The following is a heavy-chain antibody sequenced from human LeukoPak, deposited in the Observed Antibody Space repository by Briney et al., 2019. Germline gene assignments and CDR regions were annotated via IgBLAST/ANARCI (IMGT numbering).Heavy chain of an antibody. D-gene: IGHD3-16*01. CDR2: ISGRDGST. Sequence: GGSLRLSCAASGFTFNNYALSWVRQTPAKGLEWVSAISGRDGSTYYADSVNGRFTISRDNSKDTLYLQMNSLRAEDTAIYYCARASWVSSTDAVRWGQGTLVTVSS. CDR3: ARASWVSSTDAVR. CDR1: GFTFNNYA. V-gene: IGHV3-23*01. J-gene: IGHJ4*02.